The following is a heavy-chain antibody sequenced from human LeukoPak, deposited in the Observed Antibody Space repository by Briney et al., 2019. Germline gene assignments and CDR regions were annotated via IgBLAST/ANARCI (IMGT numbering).Heavy chain of an antibody. D-gene: IGHD3-22*01. CDR3: AKVGDSSGYYYYFDY. Sequence: GGSLRLSCAASGFTFSSYAMSWVRQAPGKGLEWVSAISGSGGGTYYADSVKGRFTISRDNSKNTLYLQMNSLRAEDTAVYYCAKVGDSSGYYYYFDYWGQGTLVTVSS. CDR1: GFTFSSYA. V-gene: IGHV3-23*01. CDR2: ISGSGGGT. J-gene: IGHJ4*02.